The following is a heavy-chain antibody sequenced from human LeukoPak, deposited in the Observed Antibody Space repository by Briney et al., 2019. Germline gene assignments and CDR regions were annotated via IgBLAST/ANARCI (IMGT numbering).Heavy chain of an antibody. CDR3: ARHLHCSGDSCCLDS. V-gene: IGHV5-51*01. J-gene: IGHJ4*02. D-gene: IGHD2-15*01. Sequence: GQSLKISCKGSGYTFTSYWIGWVGQMPGKGLEWMGIIYPGDSDTRYGPSFQGQVTISADKSISTAYLQWNTLKASDTAMYYCARHLHCSGDSCCLDSWGQGTLVTVSS. CDR2: IYPGDSDT. CDR1: GYTFTSYW.